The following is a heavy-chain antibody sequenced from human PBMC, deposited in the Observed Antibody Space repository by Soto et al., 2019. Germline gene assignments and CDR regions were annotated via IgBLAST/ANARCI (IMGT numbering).Heavy chain of an antibody. CDR2: IKSKTDGGTT. J-gene: IGHJ6*04. CDR1: GFSITNAW. CDR3: HTGGGSYRPARVHYYCCMDV. D-gene: IGHD2-15*01. V-gene: IGHV3-15*01. Sequence: EVQLVESGGDLVKPGGSLRLSCAASGFSITNAWMTWVRQPPGKGLEWVGRIKSKTDGGTTDYVAPVKGRFTISRDVAKITLYLQMNRLKTEGTEVYYCHTGGGSYRPARVHYYCCMDVWVKVTTVTVSS.